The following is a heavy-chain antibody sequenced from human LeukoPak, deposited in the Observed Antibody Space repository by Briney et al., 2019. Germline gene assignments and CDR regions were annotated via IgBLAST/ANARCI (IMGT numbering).Heavy chain of an antibody. Sequence: GSLRPSCAASGFTFSSYSMNWVRQAPGKGLEWVSSISSISYIYYADSVKGRFTISRDTAKNSLYLQMNSLRAEDTAVYYCARDQYGDYALDYWGQGTLVTVSS. J-gene: IGHJ4*02. D-gene: IGHD4-17*01. CDR1: GFTFSSYS. CDR2: ISSISYI. V-gene: IGHV3-21*01. CDR3: ARDQYGDYALDY.